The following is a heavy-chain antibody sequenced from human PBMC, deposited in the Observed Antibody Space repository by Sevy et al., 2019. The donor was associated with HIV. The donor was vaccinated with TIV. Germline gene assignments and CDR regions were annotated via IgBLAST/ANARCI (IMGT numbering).Heavy chain of an antibody. CDR2: ISSSGSTI. CDR3: ARSDSSGYYMWGAFDI. Sequence: GGSLRLSCAASGFTFSDYYMSWIRQAPVKGLEWVSYISSSGSTIYYADSVKGRFTISRDNAKNSLYLQMNSLRAEDTAVYYCARSDSSGYYMWGAFDIWGQGTMVTVSS. V-gene: IGHV3-11*01. D-gene: IGHD3-22*01. J-gene: IGHJ3*02. CDR1: GFTFSDYY.